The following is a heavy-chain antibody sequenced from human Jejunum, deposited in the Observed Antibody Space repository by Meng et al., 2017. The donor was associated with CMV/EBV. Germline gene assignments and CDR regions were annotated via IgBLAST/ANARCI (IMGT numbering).Heavy chain of an antibody. D-gene: IGHD3/OR15-3a*01. J-gene: IGHJ6*02. CDR1: GCTFSSDG. CDR3: AKKGLDREYNYGVDV. V-gene: IGHV3-30*02. Sequence: GCTFSSDGMNWGRQAPGKGLEWVAFIRYDGSNKYYEDSVKGRFTISRDNSKNTLFLQMNSLRPEDTAVYYCAKKGLDREYNYGVDVWGQGTTVTVSS. CDR2: IRYDGSNK.